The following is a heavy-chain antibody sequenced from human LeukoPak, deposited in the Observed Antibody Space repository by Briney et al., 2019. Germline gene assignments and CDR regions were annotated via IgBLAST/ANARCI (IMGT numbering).Heavy chain of an antibody. CDR2: INHSGST. Sequence: SETLSLTCADNGGSFSGYYWSWIRQPPGKGLEWIWEINHSGSTNYNPSLKSRVTISVDTSKNQFSLKLSSVTAADTAVYYCARGKPYADYFDYWGQGTLVTVSS. J-gene: IGHJ4*02. V-gene: IGHV4-34*01. CDR3: ARGKPYADYFDY. CDR1: GGSFSGYY. D-gene: IGHD1-14*01.